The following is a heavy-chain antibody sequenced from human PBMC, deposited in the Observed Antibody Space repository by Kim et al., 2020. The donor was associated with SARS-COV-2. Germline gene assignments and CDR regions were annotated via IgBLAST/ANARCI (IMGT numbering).Heavy chain of an antibody. D-gene: IGHD5-12*01. J-gene: IGHJ4*02. CDR2: ISSSSNYI. CDR1: GFSFSSYS. CDR3: ARGYTLGERPRD. V-gene: IGHV3-21*01. Sequence: GGSLRLSCLASGFSFSSYSMNWVRQPPGKGLEWVSSISSSSNYIYYAQSMKGRFTISRDNAKSSLYLQMDSLRAEDTAVYYCARGYTLGERPRDWGQGTLVTVSS.